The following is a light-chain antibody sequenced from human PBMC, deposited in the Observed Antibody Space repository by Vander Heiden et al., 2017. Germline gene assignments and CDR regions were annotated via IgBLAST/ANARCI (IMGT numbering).Light chain of an antibody. CDR2: GAS. CDR1: QSVSSN. CDR3: QQYNNWPPYT. J-gene: IGKJ2*01. Sequence: EIVMTQSPATQSVSPGERATLSCRASQSVSSNLAWYQQKPGQAPRLLIYGASIRATCIPARFSGSGSGTEFTLTISSRQSEDFAVYYCQQYNNWPPYTFGQGTKLEIK. V-gene: IGKV3D-15*01.